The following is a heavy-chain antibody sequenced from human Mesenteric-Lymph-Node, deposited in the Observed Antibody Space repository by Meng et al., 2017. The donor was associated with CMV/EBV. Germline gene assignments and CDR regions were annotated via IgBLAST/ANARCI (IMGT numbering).Heavy chain of an antibody. Sequence: GESLKISCKGFGYTFSNYWIGWVRQMPGKGLEWMGIIYPGDSDTKYSPSFQDQVTISVDKSISTAYLQWSSLKASDTAIYYCATYRLGWGGYFDYWGQGTLVTVSS. J-gene: IGHJ4*02. V-gene: IGHV5-51*01. CDR2: IYPGDSDT. CDR1: GYTFSNYW. D-gene: IGHD2-21*01. CDR3: ATYRLGWGGYFDY.